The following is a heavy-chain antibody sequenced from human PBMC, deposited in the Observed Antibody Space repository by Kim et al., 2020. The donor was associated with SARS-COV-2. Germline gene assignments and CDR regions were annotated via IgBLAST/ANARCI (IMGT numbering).Heavy chain of an antibody. CDR2: VHYRGTT. CDR3: ARDALYCGSTGCPFDY. Sequence: SETLSLTCTVSGGSVSSGSYYWNWLRQPPGKGLEWFAYVHYRGTTNNNPSLKSRVTISLDTSKNQFSLKLSSVIAADTAVYYCARDALYCGSTGCPFDYWGDGNLVTVSS. CDR1: GGSVSSGSYY. J-gene: IGHJ4*03. D-gene: IGHD2-2*01. V-gene: IGHV4-61*01.